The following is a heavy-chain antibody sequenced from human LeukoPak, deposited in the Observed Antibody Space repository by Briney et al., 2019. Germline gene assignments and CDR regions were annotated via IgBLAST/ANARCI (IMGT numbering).Heavy chain of an antibody. J-gene: IGHJ4*02. V-gene: IGHV1-46*01. D-gene: IGHD2-15*01. CDR3: ARDHCSGGSCYYPGLY. Sequence: GASVKVSCKASGYTFTSYYMHWVRQAPGQGLEWMGIINPSGGSTSYAQKFQGRVTMTRDTSTSTVYMELSSLRSEDTAVYYCARDHCSGGSCYYPGLYRGQGTLVTVSS. CDR1: GYTFTSYY. CDR2: INPSGGST.